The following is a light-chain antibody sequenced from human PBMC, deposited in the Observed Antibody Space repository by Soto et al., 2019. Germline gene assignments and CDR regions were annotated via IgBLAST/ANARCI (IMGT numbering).Light chain of an antibody. CDR1: QSVRDN. J-gene: IGKJ2*01. CDR2: GAS. CDR3: QQSNTWPYT. V-gene: IGKV3-15*01. Sequence: EIVMTHSPATLSVSPGERATLSCRASQSVRDNLAWYQQKPGQAPRRLIYGASTSATGIPARFSGRGSGTEFTLTINSLHSQDFAHYFCQQSNTWPYTFGQGTKLEIK.